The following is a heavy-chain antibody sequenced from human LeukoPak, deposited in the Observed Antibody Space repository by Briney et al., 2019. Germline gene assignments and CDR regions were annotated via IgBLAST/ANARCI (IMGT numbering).Heavy chain of an antibody. Sequence: ASVKVSCKASGYTFTIYGISWVRQAPGQGLEWMGWISPNNGDTKYAQKLQGRDTMTTDTSTNTAYMELRSLTSDDTAVYFCARDGGREVATITPNWFDPWGQGTLVTVSS. J-gene: IGHJ5*02. D-gene: IGHD5-24*01. CDR2: ISPNNGDT. CDR3: ARDGGREVATITPNWFDP. V-gene: IGHV1-18*01. CDR1: GYTFTIYG.